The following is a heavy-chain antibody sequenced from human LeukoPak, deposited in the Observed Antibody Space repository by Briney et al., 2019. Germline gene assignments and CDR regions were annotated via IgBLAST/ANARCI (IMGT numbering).Heavy chain of an antibody. J-gene: IGHJ4*02. D-gene: IGHD2-8*02. CDR2: MNTDGTRT. CDR1: GFSFSKYW. Sequence: GCAVTLSCAACGFSFSKYWVHWLRQAPGKGLVWVSRMNTDGTRTDYAGPVKGRFTISRDNAKSTLYLQMNSLGADVTAVYSGASDFTGRDDFWGQGTLVTVSS. CDR3: ASDFTGRDDF. V-gene: IGHV3-74*01.